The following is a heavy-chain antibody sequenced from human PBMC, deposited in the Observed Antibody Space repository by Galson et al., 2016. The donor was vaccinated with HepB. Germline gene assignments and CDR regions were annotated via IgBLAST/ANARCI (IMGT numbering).Heavy chain of an antibody. D-gene: IGHD2-15*01. V-gene: IGHV4-31*03. CDR3: ARGGCSSGSCDSAWVTTVT. J-gene: IGHJ5*02. Sequence: TLSLTCTVSGGSISSSDYYWSWIRQHPGKGLEWIGYIRHSGSAYYNPSLKSRVTISADTSKNQFSLGLSSVTAADTAVYYCARGGCSSGSCDSAWVTTVTWGQGTLVTVSS. CDR1: GGSISSSDYY. CDR2: IRHSGSA.